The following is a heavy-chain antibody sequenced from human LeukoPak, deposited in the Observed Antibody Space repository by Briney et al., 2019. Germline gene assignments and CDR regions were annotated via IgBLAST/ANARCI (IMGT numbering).Heavy chain of an antibody. CDR1: GGSFSGYY. D-gene: IGHD2-2*01. CDR2: INHSGST. Sequence: SETLSLTCAVYGGSFSGYYWSWIRQPPGKGLEWIGEINHSGSTNYNPSLKSRVTISVDTSKNQFSLKLSSVTAADTAVYYCARALYGSSTSCPNHIAARPLDYWGQGTLVTVSS. J-gene: IGHJ4*02. CDR3: ARALYGSSTSCPNHIAARPLDY. V-gene: IGHV4-34*01.